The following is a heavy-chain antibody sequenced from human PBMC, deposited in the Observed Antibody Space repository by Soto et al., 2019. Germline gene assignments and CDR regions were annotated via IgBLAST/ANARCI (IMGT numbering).Heavy chain of an antibody. Sequence: QVQLQESGPGLVKPSETLPLTCSVSDGSVTGYCWSWSRQPPGKGLEWIGCIDYNGRAHYNPSLTSRVTMSLDTSNNHFSLKLSSVTTTDMAVYYCARGPDHSKVGYWGQGTLVTVSS. J-gene: IGHJ4*02. CDR1: DGSVTGYC. V-gene: IGHV4-59*02. CDR3: ARGPDHSKVGY. CDR2: IDYNGRA. D-gene: IGHD4-4*01.